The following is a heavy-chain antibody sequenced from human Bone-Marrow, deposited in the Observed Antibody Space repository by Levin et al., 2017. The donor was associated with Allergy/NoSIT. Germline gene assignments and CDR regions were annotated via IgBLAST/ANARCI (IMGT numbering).Heavy chain of an antibody. V-gene: IGHV3-48*03. J-gene: IGHJ3*01. CDR3: TREASYDAFDV. CDR2: ISKSDSTL. Sequence: SGGSLRLSCAASGFTFSSYEMNWVRQAPGKGLEWVSYISKSDSTLHYADSVKGRFTISRDNAKNFLYLQMNSLRAEDTAVYYCTREASYDAFDVWAQGTMVTVSS. CDR1: GFTFSSYE.